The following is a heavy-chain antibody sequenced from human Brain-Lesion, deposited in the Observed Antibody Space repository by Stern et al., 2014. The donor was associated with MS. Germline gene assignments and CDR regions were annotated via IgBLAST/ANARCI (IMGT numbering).Heavy chain of an antibody. V-gene: IGHV3-74*02. J-gene: IGHJ5*01. Sequence: EVQLVESGGGLVQPGGSLRLSCAASGFTFSNYWMHWVRQAPGGGLVWVSRVNNDGRRTSYADSVKGRFTMSRDNAKNTLYLQMNSLRVEDTAIYYCARGERWFDSWGQGTLVTVSS. CDR1: GFTFSNYW. CDR3: ARGERWFDS. CDR2: VNNDGRRT. D-gene: IGHD3-10*01.